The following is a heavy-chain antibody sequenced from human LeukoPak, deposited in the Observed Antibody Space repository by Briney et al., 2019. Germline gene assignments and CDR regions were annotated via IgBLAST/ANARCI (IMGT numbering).Heavy chain of an antibody. V-gene: IGHV1-2*02. CDR2: INPNSGVT. D-gene: IGHD3-3*01. Sequence: GASVKVSCKASGYTFTGYYMHWVRQAPGQGLEWMGWINPNSGVTNYAEKFQGRVTMTRDTSISTAYMELRRLRSDDTAVYYCARGTEWLLANDYWGQGTLVTVSS. J-gene: IGHJ4*02. CDR3: ARGTEWLLANDY. CDR1: GYTFTGYY.